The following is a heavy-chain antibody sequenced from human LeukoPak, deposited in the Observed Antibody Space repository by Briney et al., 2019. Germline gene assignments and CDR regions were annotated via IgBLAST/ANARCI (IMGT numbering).Heavy chain of an antibody. CDR2: INHSGST. V-gene: IGHV4-39*07. Sequence: SETLSLTCTVSGGSISGSSYYWSWIRQPPGKGLEWIGEINHSGSTNYNPSLKSRVTISVDTSKNQFSLKLSSVTAADTAVYYCARVKFYGSGRRLNWFDPWGQGTLVTVSS. J-gene: IGHJ5*02. CDR3: ARVKFYGSGRRLNWFDP. CDR1: GGSISGSSYY. D-gene: IGHD3-10*01.